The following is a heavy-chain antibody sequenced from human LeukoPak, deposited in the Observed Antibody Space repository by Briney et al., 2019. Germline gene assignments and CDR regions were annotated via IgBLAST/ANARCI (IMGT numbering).Heavy chain of an antibody. J-gene: IGHJ6*02. CDR2: ISGSGSTI. CDR3: ARGVVPAAMPYNYYYYYGMDV. D-gene: IGHD2-2*01. CDR1: GFTFSSYA. V-gene: IGHV3-23*01. Sequence: GGSLRLSCAASGFTFSSYAMSWVRQAPGKGLEWVSAISGSGSTIYYADSVKGRFTTSRDNAKNSLYLQMNSLRAEDTAVYYCARGVVPAAMPYNYYYYYGMDVWGQGTTVTVSS.